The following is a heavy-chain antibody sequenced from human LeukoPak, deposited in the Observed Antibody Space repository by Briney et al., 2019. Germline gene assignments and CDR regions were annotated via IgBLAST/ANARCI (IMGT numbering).Heavy chain of an antibody. D-gene: IGHD3-22*01. Sequence: GGSLRLSCAVSGITLSNYGMSWVRQAPGKGLEWVAGISDSGGRTNYAGSVKGRFTLSRDNPKNQLYLQMNSLREEDTAVYFCAKRGVVIRVILVGFHKEAYYFDSWGQGALVTVSS. CDR1: GITLSNYG. V-gene: IGHV3-23*01. CDR2: ISDSGGRT. CDR3: AKRGVVIRVILVGFHKEAYYFDS. J-gene: IGHJ4*02.